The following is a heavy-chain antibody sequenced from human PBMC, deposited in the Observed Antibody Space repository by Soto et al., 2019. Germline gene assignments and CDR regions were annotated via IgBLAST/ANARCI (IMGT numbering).Heavy chain of an antibody. D-gene: IGHD7-27*01. CDR2: IYYSGST. J-gene: IGHJ3*02. CDR1: GGSISSSSYY. V-gene: IGHV4-39*01. Sequence: QLQLQESGPGLVKPSENLSLTCTVSGGSISSSSYYWGWIRQPPGKGLEWIGSIYYSGSTYYNPSLKSRVTISVDTSKNQFSLKLSSVTAADTAVYYCARHVNPWAQGAFDIWGQGTMVTVSS. CDR3: ARHVNPWAQGAFDI.